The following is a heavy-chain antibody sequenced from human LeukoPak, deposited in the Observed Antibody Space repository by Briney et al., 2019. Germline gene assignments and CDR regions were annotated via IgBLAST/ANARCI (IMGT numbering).Heavy chain of an antibody. V-gene: IGHV4-59*01. CDR1: GGSIGGYY. CDR3: ARDSGYCSGGSCYSRYYYYYMDV. Sequence: SETLSLTCTVSGGSIGGYYWSWIRQPPGKGLEWIGYIHYTGSTNYNPSLESRVTISVDRSRNQFSLILDSVTAADTAVYYCARDSGYCSGGSCYSRYYYYYMDVWGKGTTVTISS. CDR2: IHYTGST. D-gene: IGHD2-15*01. J-gene: IGHJ6*03.